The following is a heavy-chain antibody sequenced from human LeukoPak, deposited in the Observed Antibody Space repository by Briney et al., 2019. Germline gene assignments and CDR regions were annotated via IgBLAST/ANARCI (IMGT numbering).Heavy chain of an antibody. CDR2: INPSGGST. D-gene: IGHD2-15*01. Sequence: ASVKVSCKASGYTFTSYYMHWVRQAPGQGLEWMGIINPSGGSTSYAQKFQGRVTITRDTSASTAYMELSSLRSEDTAVYYCASSDCSGGSCYFDYWGQGTLVTVSS. CDR1: GYTFTSYY. CDR3: ASSDCSGGSCYFDY. V-gene: IGHV1-46*01. J-gene: IGHJ4*02.